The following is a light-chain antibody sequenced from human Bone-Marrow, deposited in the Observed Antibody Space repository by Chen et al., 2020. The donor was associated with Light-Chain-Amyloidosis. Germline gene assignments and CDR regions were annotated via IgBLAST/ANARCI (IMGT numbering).Light chain of an antibody. CDR2: DNN. Sequence: QSVLAQPPAVSGAPGQTVTISCTGSSSNIVAGYNVHWYQQLPRTVPKLLIYDNNNRPSGVPDRFACSQSDTSASLSITGLQAHDEADYYCHSFDGTLRGAVVFGGGTTLTVL. CDR3: HSFDGTLRGAVV. J-gene: IGLJ2*01. CDR1: SSNIVAGYN. V-gene: IGLV1-40*01.